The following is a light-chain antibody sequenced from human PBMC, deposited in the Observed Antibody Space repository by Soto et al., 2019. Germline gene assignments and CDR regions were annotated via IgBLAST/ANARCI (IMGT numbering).Light chain of an antibody. CDR3: SSYISSRTLYV. J-gene: IGLJ1*01. CDR2: DVS. V-gene: IGLV2-14*03. Sequence: QSALTQPASVSGSPGQSITISCTGASSDVDNYIYASWYQQHPGKAPKLIIYDVSNRPSGVSYRFSGSKSGNTASLTISGLQAEDEADYYCSSYISSRTLYVFGTGTKLTVL. CDR1: SSDVDNYIY.